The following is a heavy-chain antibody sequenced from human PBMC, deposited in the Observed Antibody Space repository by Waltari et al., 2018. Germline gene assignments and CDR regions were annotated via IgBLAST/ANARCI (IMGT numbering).Heavy chain of an antibody. CDR2: IYYSGST. Sequence: QVQLQESGPGLVKPSETLSLTCTVSGGSISSYYWSWIRQPPGKGLAWIGYIYYSGSTNSNPTLKSRVTRSVDTSKNQFSLKLSSVTAADTAVYYCARDRGPSYCSGGSCPIFYYYYGMDVWGQGTTVTVSS. V-gene: IGHV4-59*01. D-gene: IGHD2-15*01. CDR1: GGSISSYY. J-gene: IGHJ6*02. CDR3: ARDRGPSYCSGGSCPIFYYYYGMDV.